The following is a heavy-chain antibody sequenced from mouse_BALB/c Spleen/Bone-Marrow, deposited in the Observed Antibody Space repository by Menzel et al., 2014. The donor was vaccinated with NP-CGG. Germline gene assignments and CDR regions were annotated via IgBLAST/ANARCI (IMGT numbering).Heavy chain of an antibody. CDR3: ARRQIYDGYYYAMDY. Sequence: EVHLVESGGGLVKPGGSLKLSCAASGFTFSSYAMSWVRQTPEKRLEWVATITSGGNYTYYPGSVKGRITISRDNAKNTLYLQMSSLRSEDTAMYYCARRQIYDGYYYAMDYWGQGTSVTVSS. CDR1: GFTFSSYA. J-gene: IGHJ4*01. V-gene: IGHV5-9-3*01. D-gene: IGHD2-3*01. CDR2: ITSGGNYT.